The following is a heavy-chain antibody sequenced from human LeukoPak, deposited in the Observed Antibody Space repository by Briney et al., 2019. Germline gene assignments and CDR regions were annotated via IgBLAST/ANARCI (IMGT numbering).Heavy chain of an antibody. D-gene: IGHD4-23*01. Sequence: GGSLRLSCAASGFTFSSYAMSWVRQAPGTGLEWLSAISGSGGSTYYADSVKGRFTISRDNSKNTLYLQMNSLRAEDTAVYYCANLYGGNGETAFDIWGQGTMVTVSS. CDR3: ANLYGGNGETAFDI. V-gene: IGHV3-23*01. CDR1: GFTFSSYA. J-gene: IGHJ3*02. CDR2: ISGSGGST.